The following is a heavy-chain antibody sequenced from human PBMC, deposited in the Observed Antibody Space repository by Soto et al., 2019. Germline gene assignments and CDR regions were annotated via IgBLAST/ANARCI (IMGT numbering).Heavy chain of an antibody. J-gene: IGHJ6*02. D-gene: IGHD2-21*02. V-gene: IGHV4-30-4*08. CDR3: AREDDGGDSLDV. CDR1: GGSISSDYYH. Sequence: QVQLQQSGPGLVKPSQTLSLACTVSGGSISSDYYHWTWIRQSPGKGLEWIGYIHHSGSILYNPSLKSRVTISVDASKNQFCLLLSSVTAADTAVYFCAREDDGGDSLDVWGQGTTVTVSS. CDR2: IHHSGSI.